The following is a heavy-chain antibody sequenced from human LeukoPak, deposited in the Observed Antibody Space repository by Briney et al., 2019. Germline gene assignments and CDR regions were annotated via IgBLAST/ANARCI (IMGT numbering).Heavy chain of an antibody. V-gene: IGHV3-33*01. D-gene: IGHD5-18*01. CDR1: GFTFSSYG. CDR2: IWYDGSNK. Sequence: PGRSLRLSCAASGFTFSSYGMHWVRQAPGKGLGWVAVIWYDGSNKYYADSVKGRFTISRDNSKNTLYLQMNSLRAEDTAVYYCAMWIQVWKFDYWGQGTLVTVSS. J-gene: IGHJ4*02. CDR3: AMWIQVWKFDY.